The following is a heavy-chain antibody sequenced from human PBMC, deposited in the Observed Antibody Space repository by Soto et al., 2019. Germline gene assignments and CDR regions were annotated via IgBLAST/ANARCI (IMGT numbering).Heavy chain of an antibody. CDR2: MSPDSGNT. V-gene: IGHV1-8*01. Sequence: GASVKVSCEASGYTFTTYHINWVRQATGQGLEWMGWMSPDSGNTGYAQKFQGRVTMTRDTSISTAYMELSSLGSEDTAIYYCARGVDAGVDVWGQGTTVTVSS. CDR3: ARGVDAGVDV. J-gene: IGHJ6*02. D-gene: IGHD1-1*01. CDR1: GYTFTTYH.